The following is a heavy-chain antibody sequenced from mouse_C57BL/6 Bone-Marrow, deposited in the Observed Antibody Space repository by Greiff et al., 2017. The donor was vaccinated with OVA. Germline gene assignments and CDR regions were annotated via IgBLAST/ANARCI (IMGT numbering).Heavy chain of an antibody. J-gene: IGHJ2*01. Sequence: VQLKQSGPELVKPGASVKISCKASGYSFTDYNMNWVKQSHGKSLEWIGVINPNYGTTSYNQKFKGKATLTVDQSSSTAYMQLNSLTYEGAAVYDCAILRYYVEYWGQGTTLTVTA. V-gene: IGHV1-39*01. CDR3: AILRYYVEY. CDR2: INPNYGTT. CDR1: GYSFTDYN.